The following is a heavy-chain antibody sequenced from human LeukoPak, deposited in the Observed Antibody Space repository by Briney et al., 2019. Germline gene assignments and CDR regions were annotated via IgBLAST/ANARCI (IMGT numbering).Heavy chain of an antibody. J-gene: IGHJ3*02. D-gene: IGHD6-19*01. CDR3: ARLRPVAGYDAFDI. V-gene: IGHV4-59*08. CDR1: GGSISSYY. Sequence: SETLSLTCSVSGGSISSYYWSWIRQPPGKGLEWIGYIYYSGSTNYNPFLKSRVTMSVDTSKNQFSLKLTSVTAAETAVYYCARLRPVAGYDAFDIWGHGTMVTVSS. CDR2: IYYSGST.